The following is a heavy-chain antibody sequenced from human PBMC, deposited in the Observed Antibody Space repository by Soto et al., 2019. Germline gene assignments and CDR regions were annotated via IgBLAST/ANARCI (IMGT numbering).Heavy chain of an antibody. J-gene: IGHJ4*02. D-gene: IGHD1-26*01. CDR2: INHSGST. CDR1: GGSFSGYY. V-gene: IGHV4-34*01. CDR3: ARLGGNYAVPHFDY. Sequence: SETLSLTCAVYGGSFSGYYWSWIRQPPGKGLEWIGEINHSGSTNYNPSLKSRVTISVDTSKNQFSLKLSSVTAADTAVYYCARLGGNYAVPHFDYWGQGTLVTVSS.